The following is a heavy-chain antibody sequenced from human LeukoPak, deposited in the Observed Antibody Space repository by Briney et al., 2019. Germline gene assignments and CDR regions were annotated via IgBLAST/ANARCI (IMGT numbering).Heavy chain of an antibody. J-gene: IGHJ3*02. Sequence: PSETLSLTCTVSGGSISSYYWSWIRQPPGKGLEWIGYIYYSGSTNYNPSLKSRVTISVDTSKNQFSLKLSSVTAADTAVYYCASYTAGTVRVLDAFDTWGQGTMVTVSS. CDR1: GGSISSYY. D-gene: IGHD6-13*01. V-gene: IGHV4-59*08. CDR2: IYYSGST. CDR3: ASYTAGTVRVLDAFDT.